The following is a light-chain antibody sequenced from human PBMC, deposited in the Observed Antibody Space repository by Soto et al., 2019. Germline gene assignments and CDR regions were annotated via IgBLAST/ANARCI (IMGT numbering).Light chain of an antibody. CDR3: QHYNSYSEA. CDR1: QSISSW. J-gene: IGKJ1*01. Sequence: DTQMTQSPSTLSASVGDRVTITCRASQSISSWLAWYQQKPGKAPKLLILKASSLKSGVPSRFSGSGSGTEFTLTISSLQPDDFATYYCQHYNSYSEAFGQGTKVDI. CDR2: KAS. V-gene: IGKV1-5*03.